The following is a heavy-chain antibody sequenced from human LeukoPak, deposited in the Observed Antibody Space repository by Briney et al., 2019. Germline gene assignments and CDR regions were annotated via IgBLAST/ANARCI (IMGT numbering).Heavy chain of an antibody. Sequence: PGGTLRLSCAASGFTFSSYGMRWVRQAPGKGLEWVSAISGSGGSTYYADSVKGRFTLSRDDSKNTLYLQMNILRAEDTAVYFCAREQWLDYWGQGTLVIVSS. CDR1: GFTFSSYG. V-gene: IGHV3-23*01. CDR2: ISGSGGST. D-gene: IGHD6-19*01. J-gene: IGHJ4*02. CDR3: AREQWLDY.